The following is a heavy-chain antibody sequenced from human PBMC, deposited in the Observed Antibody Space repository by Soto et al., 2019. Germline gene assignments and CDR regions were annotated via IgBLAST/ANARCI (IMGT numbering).Heavy chain of an antibody. CDR2: INHSGTT. Sequence: QVQLQQWGAGLLKPSETLALTCGVYRGSFSGFYWSWIRQTPGQGLEWIGEINHSGTTNYNPSFKNRVSISVDKTTNNFSLKMTSVTAADAAVYYCARGRGYVYGSNFYGMDVWGRGTTVTVSS. CDR1: RGSFSGFY. V-gene: IGHV4-34*01. J-gene: IGHJ6*02. CDR3: ARGRGYVYGSNFYGMDV. D-gene: IGHD5-18*01.